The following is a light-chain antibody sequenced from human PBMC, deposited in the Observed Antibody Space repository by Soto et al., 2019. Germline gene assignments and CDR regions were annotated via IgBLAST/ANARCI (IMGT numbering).Light chain of an antibody. CDR1: SSNVGINT. V-gene: IGLV1-44*01. J-gene: IGLJ3*02. Sequence: QAVVTQPPSTSATPGQRVTISCSGSSSNVGINTVSWYQQVPGTAPRLLIYTNDQRPSGVPGRFSGSKSGTSASLAIGGLQSEDEADYYCAAWDDSLSGLVFGGGTK. CDR2: TND. CDR3: AAWDDSLSGLV.